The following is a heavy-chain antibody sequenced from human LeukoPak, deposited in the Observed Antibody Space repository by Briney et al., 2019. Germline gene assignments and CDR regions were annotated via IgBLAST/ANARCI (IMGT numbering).Heavy chain of an antibody. Sequence: SETLSLTCTVSGGSITSTSHYWTWLRQPPGKGLEWIGSIDYSGSTYDNPSLKSRVTRSVDTSKNQLSLKLSSVTAADSAVYYCASETRTYYYGSGSHPETNWFDPWGQGTLVTVSS. CDR3: ASETRTYYYGSGSHPETNWFDP. D-gene: IGHD3-10*01. CDR2: IDYSGST. CDR1: GGSITSTSHY. V-gene: IGHV4-39*01. J-gene: IGHJ5*02.